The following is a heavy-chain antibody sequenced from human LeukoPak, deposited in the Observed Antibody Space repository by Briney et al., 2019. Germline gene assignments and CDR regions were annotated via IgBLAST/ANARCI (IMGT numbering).Heavy chain of an antibody. CDR3: TKWSGYGDS. D-gene: IGHD5-12*01. CDR2: ISASGDAT. Sequence: GGSLRLFCAASGFTFSAHSMTWVRPAPGKGREWVSGISASGDATFYADSVKGRFTISRDNSKNTVDRQMNSLRAEDTAVYYCTKWSGYGDSWGQGTLVTVSS. CDR1: GFTFSAHS. J-gene: IGHJ4*02. V-gene: IGHV3-23*01.